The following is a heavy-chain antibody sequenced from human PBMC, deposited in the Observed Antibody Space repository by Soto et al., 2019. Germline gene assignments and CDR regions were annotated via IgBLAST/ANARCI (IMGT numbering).Heavy chain of an antibody. V-gene: IGHV1-69*13. CDR2: IISIFGTA. Sequence: GASVKVSCKASGGTFSSYAISWVRQAPGQGLEWMGGIISIFGTADYAQKFQGRVTITADESTSTAYMELSSLRSEDTAVYYCASHSGSSPEGRYYYGMDVWGQGTTVTFS. CDR3: ASHSGSSPEGRYYYGMDV. D-gene: IGHD1-26*01. J-gene: IGHJ6*02. CDR1: GGTFSSYA.